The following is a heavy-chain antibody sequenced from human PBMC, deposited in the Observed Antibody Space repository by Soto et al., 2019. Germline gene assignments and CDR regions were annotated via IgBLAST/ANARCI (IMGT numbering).Heavy chain of an antibody. Sequence: WGSLRLPCAASGVTFSSYAMSWVRQAPGKGLEWVSAISGSGGSTYYADSVKGRFTISRDNSKNTLFLQMNSLRAEDTAVYYCAKKVAGSEPFQHWGQGTLVTVSS. V-gene: IGHV3-23*01. D-gene: IGHD6-19*01. CDR2: ISGSGGST. CDR1: GVTFSSYA. CDR3: AKKVAGSEPFQH. J-gene: IGHJ1*01.